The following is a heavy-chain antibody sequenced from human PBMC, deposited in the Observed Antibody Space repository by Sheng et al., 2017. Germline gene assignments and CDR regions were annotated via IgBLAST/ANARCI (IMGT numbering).Heavy chain of an antibody. CDR1: GYSISSGYY. J-gene: IGHJ4*02. D-gene: IGHD6-19*01. V-gene: IGHV4-38-2*02. Sequence: QVQLQESGPGLVKPSETLSLTCAVSGYSISSGYYWGWIRQPPGKGLEWIGSIYHSGSTYYNPSLKSRVTISVDTSKNQFSLKLSSVTAADTAVYYCAREGGWFDYWGQGTLVTVSS. CDR3: AREGGWFDY. CDR2: IYHSGST.